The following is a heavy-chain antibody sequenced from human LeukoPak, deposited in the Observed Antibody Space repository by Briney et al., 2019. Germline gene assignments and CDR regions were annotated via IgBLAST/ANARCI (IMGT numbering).Heavy chain of an antibody. V-gene: IGHV3-21*01. J-gene: IGHJ6*04. Sequence: GGSLRLSCAASGFTFSSYSMNWVRQAPGQGLEWVSSISSSSSYIYYADSVKGRFTISRDNSKNTLYLQMNSLRAEDTAVYYCAKDVLYYYDSSAMPDVWGKGTTVTVSS. CDR1: GFTFSSYS. CDR3: AKDVLYYYDSSAMPDV. CDR2: ISSSSSYI. D-gene: IGHD3-22*01.